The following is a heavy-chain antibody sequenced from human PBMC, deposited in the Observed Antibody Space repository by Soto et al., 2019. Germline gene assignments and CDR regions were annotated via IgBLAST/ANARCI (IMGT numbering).Heavy chain of an antibody. CDR1: GFTFSSYS. V-gene: IGHV3-21*01. D-gene: IGHD2-15*01. CDR2: ISSSSSYI. J-gene: IGHJ6*03. CDR3: ARRVPPLGYCSGGSCYPPYYYYYYMDV. Sequence: GGSLRLSCAASGFTFSSYSMNWVRQAPGKGLEWVSSISSSSSYIYYADSVKGRFTISRDNAKNSLYLQMNSLRAEDTAVYYCARRVPPLGYCSGGSCYPPYYYYYYMDVWGKGTTVTVSS.